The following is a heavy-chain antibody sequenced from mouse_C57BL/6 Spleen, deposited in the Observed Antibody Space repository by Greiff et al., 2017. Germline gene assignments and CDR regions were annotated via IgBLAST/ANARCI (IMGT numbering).Heavy chain of an antibody. J-gene: IGHJ4*01. D-gene: IGHD2-4*01. V-gene: IGHV10-3*01. CDR1: GFTFNTYA. CDR2: IRSKSSNYAT. Sequence: DVKLVESGGGLVQPKGSLKLSCAASGFTFNTYAMHWVRQAPGKGLEWVARIRSKSSNYATYYADSVKDRFTISRDDSQSMLYLQMNNLKTEDTAMYYCVRGGDYDDGYAMDYWGQGTSVTVSS. CDR3: VRGGDYDDGYAMDY.